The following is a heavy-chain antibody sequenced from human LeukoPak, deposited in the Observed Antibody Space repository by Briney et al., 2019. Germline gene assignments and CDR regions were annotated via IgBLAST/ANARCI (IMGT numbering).Heavy chain of an antibody. J-gene: IGHJ5*02. D-gene: IGHD3-10*01. V-gene: IGHV1-2*02. CDR1: GYTFTSYG. Sequence: ASVKVSCKASGYTFTSYGISWVRQAPGQGLEWMGWINPNSGGTNYAQKFQGRVTMTRDTSISTAYMELSRLRSDDTAVYYCARQTSITMVRGVNWFDPWGQGTLVTVSS. CDR2: INPNSGGT. CDR3: ARQTSITMVRGVNWFDP.